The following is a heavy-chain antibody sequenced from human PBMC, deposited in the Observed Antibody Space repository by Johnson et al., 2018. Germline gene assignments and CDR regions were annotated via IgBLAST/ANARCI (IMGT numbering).Heavy chain of an antibody. J-gene: IGHJ3*02. CDR2: ISYDGSNK. CDR3: AKGVVLMEYQDAFDS. V-gene: IGHV3-30*18. D-gene: IGHD2-2*01. Sequence: QVQLVQSGGGVVQPGRSLRLSCAASGFTFRNYGMHWVRQAPGKGLEWVAVISYDGSNKYYADSVKGRFTISRDNSKNTLYLQMNSLRDEDTAVYYCAKGVVLMEYQDAFDSWGQGTMVTVSS. CDR1: GFTFRNYG.